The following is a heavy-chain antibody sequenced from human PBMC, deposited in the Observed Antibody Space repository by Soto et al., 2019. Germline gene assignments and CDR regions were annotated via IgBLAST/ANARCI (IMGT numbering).Heavy chain of an antibody. J-gene: IGHJ4*02. Sequence: GASVKVSCKASGYTFTSYYIHWVRQAPGQGLEWMGRINPITGGTNYAPKFQGRVTMTRDTSITTAYMELSRLGSDDTAVYYCARNYYDSSDRDYLDYWGQGTPVTVSS. CDR3: ARNYYDSSDRDYLDY. V-gene: IGHV1-2*06. CDR2: INPITGGT. CDR1: GYTFTSYY. D-gene: IGHD3-22*01.